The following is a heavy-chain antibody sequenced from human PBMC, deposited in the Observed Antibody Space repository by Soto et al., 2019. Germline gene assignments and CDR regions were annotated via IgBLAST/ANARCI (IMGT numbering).Heavy chain of an antibody. Sequence: SETLSLTCTVSGYSISSGYYWGWIRQPPGKGLEWIASIYHSGSTYYNPSFGGRVTISVDTSKNQFSLKLSSVTAADTAVYYCARADYCSSTSCYYWAHEGFDYWGQGTLVTVSS. D-gene: IGHD2-2*01. V-gene: IGHV4-38-2*02. CDR3: ARADYCSSTSCYYWAHEGFDY. CDR1: GYSISSGYY. J-gene: IGHJ4*02. CDR2: IYHSGST.